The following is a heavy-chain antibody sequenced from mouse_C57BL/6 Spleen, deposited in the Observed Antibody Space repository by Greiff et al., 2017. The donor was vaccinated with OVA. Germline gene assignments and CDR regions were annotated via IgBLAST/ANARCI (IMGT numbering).Heavy chain of an antibody. D-gene: IGHD2-4*01. Sequence: VQLQQSGAELVRPGSSVKLSCKASGYTFTSYWMDWVKQRPGQGLEWIGNIYPSDSETHYNQKFKDKATLTVDKSSSTAYMQLSSLTSEDSAVYYCARGDYDEGAYWGQGTLVTVSA. J-gene: IGHJ3*01. CDR1: GYTFTSYW. CDR3: ARGDYDEGAY. CDR2: IYPSDSET. V-gene: IGHV1-61*01.